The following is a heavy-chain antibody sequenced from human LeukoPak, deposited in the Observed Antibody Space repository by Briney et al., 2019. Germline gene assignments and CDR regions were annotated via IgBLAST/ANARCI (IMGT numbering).Heavy chain of an antibody. V-gene: IGHV3-21*01. J-gene: IGHJ6*03. D-gene: IGHD4/OR15-4a*01. CDR1: GFTFSSYA. CDR2: ISGSGDNT. Sequence: GGSLRLSCAASGFTFSSYAMNWVRQAPGKGLEWISSISGSGDNTYYADSLKGRFTISRDNAKNSLYLQMNSLRAEDTAVYYCARGGAYYYYMDVWGKGTTVTVSS. CDR3: ARGGAYYYYMDV.